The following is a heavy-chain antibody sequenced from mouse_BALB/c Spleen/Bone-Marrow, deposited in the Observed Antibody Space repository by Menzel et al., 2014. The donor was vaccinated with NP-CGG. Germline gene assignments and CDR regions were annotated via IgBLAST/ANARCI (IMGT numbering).Heavy chain of an antibody. V-gene: IGHV1S81*02. CDR3: TRGRRDAMDY. Sequence: QVQLQQSGAELVKPGASVKLSCKASGYTFTSXYXYWVKQRPGQGLEWIGEINPSNGGTNFNEKFKSKATLTVDKSSSTAYMQLSSLTSEDSAVYYCTRGRRDAMDYWGQGTSVTVSS. CDR2: INPSNGGT. CDR1: GYTFTSXY. J-gene: IGHJ4*01.